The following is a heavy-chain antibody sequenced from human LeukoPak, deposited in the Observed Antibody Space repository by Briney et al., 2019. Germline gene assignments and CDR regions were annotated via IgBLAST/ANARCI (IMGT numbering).Heavy chain of an antibody. D-gene: IGHD6-6*01. V-gene: IGHV1-2*02. CDR1: GYTFTGYY. J-gene: IGHJ4*02. CDR3: AREDSSSLPFDY. Sequence: ASVKVSCKASGYTFTGYYMHWVRQAPGQGLEWMGWINPNSGGTNYAQKFQGRVTMTRDTSIGTAYMELSRLRSDDTAVYYCAREDSSSLPFDYWGQGTLVTVSS. CDR2: INPNSGGT.